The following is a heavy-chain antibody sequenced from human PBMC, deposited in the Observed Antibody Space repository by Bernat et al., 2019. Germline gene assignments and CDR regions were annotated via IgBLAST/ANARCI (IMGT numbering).Heavy chain of an antibody. J-gene: IGHJ4*02. CDR2: IKQDGSEK. CDR3: ARSRRYSYGYFDY. V-gene: IGHV3-7*03. Sequence: EVQLVESGGGLVQPGGSLRLSCAASGFTFSSYWMSWVRQAPGKGLAWVANIKQDGSEKYYVASVKGRFTISRDNAKNSLYLQMNSLRAEDTAVYYCARSRRYSYGYFDYWGQGTLVTVSS. CDR1: GFTFSSYW. D-gene: IGHD5-18*01.